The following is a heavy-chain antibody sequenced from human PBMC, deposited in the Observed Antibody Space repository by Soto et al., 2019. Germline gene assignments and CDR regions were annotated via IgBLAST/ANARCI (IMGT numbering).Heavy chain of an antibody. V-gene: IGHV3-23*01. J-gene: IGHJ4*02. CDR3: AKDIGSSSVFDY. CDR1: GFTFNTYA. D-gene: IGHD6-6*01. CDR2: ISGSGGGM. Sequence: EVQLLGSGGGLVQPGGSLRLSCAASGFTFNTYAMSWVRRAPGKGLEWVSGISGSGGGMYYAASVVGRFTISRDNSKNTLYLQMNSLRVEDTAVYYCAKDIGSSSVFDYWGQGILVTVSS.